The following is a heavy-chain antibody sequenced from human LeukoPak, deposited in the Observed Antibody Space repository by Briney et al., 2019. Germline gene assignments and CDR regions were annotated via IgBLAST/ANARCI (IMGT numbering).Heavy chain of an antibody. J-gene: IGHJ3*02. CDR2: IYYSGST. V-gene: IGHV4-59*01. Sequence: SETLSLTCAVYGGSFSGYYWSWIRQPPGKGLEWIGYIYYSGSTNYNPSLKSRVTISVDTSKNQFSLKLSSVTAADTAVYYCAGFAYDRDAFDIWGQGTMVTVSS. D-gene: IGHD3-16*01. CDR3: AGFAYDRDAFDI. CDR1: GGSFSGYY.